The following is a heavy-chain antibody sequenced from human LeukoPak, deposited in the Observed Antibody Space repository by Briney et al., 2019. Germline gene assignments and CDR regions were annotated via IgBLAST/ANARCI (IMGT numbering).Heavy chain of an antibody. V-gene: IGHV4-61*02. D-gene: IGHD3-10*01. CDR2: MDISGST. CDR3: ARYSGTGYGLFYFDY. CDR1: GVSISDSSYF. Sequence: SETLSLTCTVSGVSISDSSYFWSWIRQPAGKGLEWIGRMDISGSTNYNHSLQSRVTSSLDTSKNQFSLKLTSVTAADTAVYYCARYSGTGYGLFYFDYWGQGTLVTVPS. J-gene: IGHJ4*02.